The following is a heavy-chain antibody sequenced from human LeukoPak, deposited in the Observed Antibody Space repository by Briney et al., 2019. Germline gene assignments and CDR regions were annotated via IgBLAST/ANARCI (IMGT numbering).Heavy chain of an antibody. CDR1: GVTSSRYE. CDR3: ARKYCRTTSCLFDN. J-gene: IGHJ4*02. CDR2: ISSSGTTI. D-gene: IGHD2-2*01. Sequence: GGSLRLSCAASGVTSSRYEMNWVRQAPGKGLQWVSDISSSGTTIYYADSVKGRFTISRDNAKNSLYLQMNSLRPEDTAVYYCARKYCRTTSCLFDNWGQGTLVTVSS. V-gene: IGHV3-48*03.